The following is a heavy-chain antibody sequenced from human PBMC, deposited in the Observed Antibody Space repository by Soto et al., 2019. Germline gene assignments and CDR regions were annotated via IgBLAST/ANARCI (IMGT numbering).Heavy chain of an antibody. V-gene: IGHV6-1*01. Sequence: PSQTISRTCAISRDSVSTNRSTSDCIRQSLTRGLEWLRRKYYRSKWYNDYAVSVEGRLTINPDTSNNQVSLQLNSVTPDDTAVYNCAKLIGNSCLDSWGQGTLVTV. J-gene: IGHJ5*01. CDR1: RDSVSTNRST. CDR3: AKLIGNSCLDS. D-gene: IGHD2-8*01. CDR2: KYYRSKWYN.